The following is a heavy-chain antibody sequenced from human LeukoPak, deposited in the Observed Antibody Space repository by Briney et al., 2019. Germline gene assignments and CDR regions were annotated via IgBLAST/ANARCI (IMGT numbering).Heavy chain of an antibody. V-gene: IGHV4-59*02. CDR3: ARLNFRGGEALHFDS. Sequence: PSETLSLTCSVSGDSVRNQFWSWIRQFPGKGLEWIGYIYSSGTTNFNPSFKSRVTMSVDTAKNQFSLRLSSVTAADTAVYFCARLNFRGGEALHFDSWGQGTLVTVSS. CDR2: IYSSGTT. D-gene: IGHD3-16*01. CDR1: GDSVRNQF. J-gene: IGHJ4*02.